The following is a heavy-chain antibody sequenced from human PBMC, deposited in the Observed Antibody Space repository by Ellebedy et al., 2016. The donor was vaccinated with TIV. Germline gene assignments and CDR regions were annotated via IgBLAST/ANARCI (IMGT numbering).Heavy chain of an antibody. V-gene: IGHV4-31*03. J-gene: IGHJ3*02. D-gene: IGHD4-17*01. Sequence: SETLSLTCRVSGASIASGGSYWNWIRHHPGTGLEWIGYIYYSGRTEYNPSLKSRVSMSVDPSKTQFSLRLTSVTAADTAVYFCARDANDYGIDAFDIWGHGTMVTVSA. CDR1: GASIASGGSY. CDR2: IYYSGRT. CDR3: ARDANDYGIDAFDI.